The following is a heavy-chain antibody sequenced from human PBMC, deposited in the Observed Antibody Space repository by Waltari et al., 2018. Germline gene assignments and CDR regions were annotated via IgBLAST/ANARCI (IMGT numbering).Heavy chain of an antibody. Sequence: QLQLQESGPGLVKPSETLSLTCPVSGGSISSSSYYWGWIRQPPGKGLEWIGSIYYSGSTYYNPSLKSRVTISVDTSKNQFSLKLSSVTAADTAVYYCARLAAAGMRRYYYYGMDVWGQGTTVTVSS. CDR2: IYYSGST. D-gene: IGHD6-13*01. J-gene: IGHJ6*02. CDR3: ARLAAAGMRRYYYYGMDV. CDR1: GGSISSSSYY. V-gene: IGHV4-39*01.